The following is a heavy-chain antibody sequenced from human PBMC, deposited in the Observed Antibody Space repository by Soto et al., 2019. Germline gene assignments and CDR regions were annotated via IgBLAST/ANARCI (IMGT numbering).Heavy chain of an antibody. CDR1: GFTFSSYA. CDR3: ARDATYSSGGSCYPPYYYSGMDV. J-gene: IGHJ6*02. V-gene: IGHV3-30-3*01. CDR2: ISYDGSNK. D-gene: IGHD2-15*01. Sequence: QVQLVESGGGVVQPGRSLRRSCAASGFTFSSYAMHWVRQAPGKGLEWVAVISYDGSNKYYADSVKGRFTISRDNSKNTLYLHMNSLRAEDTAGYYWARDATYSSGGSCYPPYYYSGMDVWRHGTTVNVYS.